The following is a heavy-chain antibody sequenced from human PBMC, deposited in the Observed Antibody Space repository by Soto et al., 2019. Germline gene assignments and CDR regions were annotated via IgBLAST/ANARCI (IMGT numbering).Heavy chain of an antibody. Sequence: GGSLRLSCAASGFPFRSTDITWVRQAPGKGLEWVSTIDGSGGTTYYADSVKGRFTISRDNSINTVFLQMNSLRADDTALYFCAKNSGWFNTWGQGALVTVSS. CDR1: GFPFRSTD. CDR3: AKNSGWFNT. V-gene: IGHV3-23*01. J-gene: IGHJ5*02. D-gene: IGHD3-10*01. CDR2: IDGSGGTT.